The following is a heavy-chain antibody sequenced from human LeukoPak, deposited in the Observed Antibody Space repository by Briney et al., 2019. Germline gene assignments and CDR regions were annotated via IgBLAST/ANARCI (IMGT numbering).Heavy chain of an antibody. J-gene: IGHJ6*03. CDR1: GASISSDGFY. CDR3: ARAGLGIENYYYYMDV. CDR2: IYYTGFT. Sequence: PSQTLSLTCTVSGASISSDGFYWSWIRLLPGKGLEWIGYIYYTGFTYCKPSLKSRVTMSVDTSQNQFSLRMSSMTAADTAVYYCARAGLGIENYYYYMDVWGKGTTVTVSS. V-gene: IGHV4-31*03. D-gene: IGHD1-14*01.